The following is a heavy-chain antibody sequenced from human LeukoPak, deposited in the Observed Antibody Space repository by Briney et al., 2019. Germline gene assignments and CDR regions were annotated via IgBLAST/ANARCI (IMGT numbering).Heavy chain of an antibody. CDR2: ISGSGGST. J-gene: IGHJ4*02. CDR1: GFTFSSYA. D-gene: IGHD3-22*01. Sequence: GGSLRLSCAASGFTFSSYAMSWVRQAPGKGLEWVSAISGSGGSTYYADSVKGRFTISRDNSKNALYLQMNSLRAEDTAVYYCAKGLRGWLTSSDYWGQGTLVTVSS. V-gene: IGHV3-23*01. CDR3: AKGLRGWLTSSDY.